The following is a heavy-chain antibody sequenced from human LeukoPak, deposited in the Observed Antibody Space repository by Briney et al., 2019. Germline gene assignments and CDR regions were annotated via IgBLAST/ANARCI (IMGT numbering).Heavy chain of an antibody. CDR1: GFTVSIYS. D-gene: IGHD3-3*01. V-gene: IGHV3-48*01. CDR3: ATTYYDFWSGPPHMDV. CDR2: IGRSGDRTT. J-gene: IGHJ6*03. Sequence: GGSLRLSCAASGFTVSIYSLNWVRQAPGKGLEWVAYIGRSGDRTTKYADSVKGRFTISRDNAKNSLYLQLNSLRAEDTAVYYCATTYYDFWSGPPHMDVWGKGTTVTVSS.